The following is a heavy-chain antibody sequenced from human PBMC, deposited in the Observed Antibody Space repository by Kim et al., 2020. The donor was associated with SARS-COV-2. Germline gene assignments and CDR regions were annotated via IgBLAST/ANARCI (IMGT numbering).Heavy chain of an antibody. CDR2: ISYDGSNK. CDR1: GFTFSSYG. J-gene: IGHJ4*02. V-gene: IGHV3-33*05. Sequence: GGSLRLSCAASGFTFSSYGMHWVRQAPGKGLEWVAVISYDGSNKYYADSVKGRFTISRDNSKNTLYLQMNSLRAEDTAVYYCARSPHGSEYYFDYWGQGTLVTVSS. CDR3: ARSPHGSEYYFDY. D-gene: IGHD1-26*01.